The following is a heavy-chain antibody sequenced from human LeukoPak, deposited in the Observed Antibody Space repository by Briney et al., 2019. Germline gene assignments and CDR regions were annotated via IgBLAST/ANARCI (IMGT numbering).Heavy chain of an antibody. V-gene: IGHV3-15*01. CDR2: IKSKTDGETT. CDR3: TTELGYSSGWTFGY. CDR1: GFTFSSYA. J-gene: IGHJ4*02. D-gene: IGHD6-19*01. Sequence: GGSLRLSCAASGFTFSSYAMSWVRQAPGRGLEWVGRIKSKTDGETTDYAAPVKGRFTILRDDSKNTLYLQMNSLKTEDTAVYYCTTELGYSSGWTFGYWGQGTLVTVSS.